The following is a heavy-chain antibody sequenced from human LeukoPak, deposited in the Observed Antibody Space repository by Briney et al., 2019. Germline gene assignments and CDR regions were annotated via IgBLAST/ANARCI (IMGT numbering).Heavy chain of an antibody. D-gene: IGHD3-10*01. Sequence: PSETLSLTCAVYGGSFSGYYWSWIRQPPGKGLEWIGEINHSGSTNYNPSLKSRVTISVDTSKNQFSLKLSSVTAADTAVYYCARGLVLLWFGESHYFDYWGQGTLVTVSS. V-gene: IGHV4-34*01. CDR2: INHSGST. J-gene: IGHJ4*02. CDR1: GGSFSGYY. CDR3: ARGLVLLWFGESHYFDY.